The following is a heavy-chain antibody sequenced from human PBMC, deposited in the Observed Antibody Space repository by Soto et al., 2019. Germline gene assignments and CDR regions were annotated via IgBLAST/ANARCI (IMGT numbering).Heavy chain of an antibody. Sequence: GSGPTLVNPTQTLTLTCTFSGFSLSTSGVGVGWIRQPPGKALEWLALIYWDDDKRYSPSLKSRLTITKDTSKNQVVLTMTNMDPVDTATYYCARRPGHYSSSSMGYYYYYMDVWGKGTTVTVSS. V-gene: IGHV2-5*02. CDR3: ARRPGHYSSSSMGYYYYYMDV. D-gene: IGHD6-6*01. CDR2: IYWDDDK. J-gene: IGHJ6*03. CDR1: GFSLSTSGVG.